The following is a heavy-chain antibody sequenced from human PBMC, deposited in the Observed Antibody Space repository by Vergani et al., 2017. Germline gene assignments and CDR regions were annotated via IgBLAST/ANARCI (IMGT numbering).Heavy chain of an antibody. CDR2: IFYSGST. CDR3: ARFKGNDIDY. J-gene: IGHJ4*02. D-gene: IGHD1-1*01. Sequence: QVQLQESGPGLVKPSQTLSLTCTVSGDSMNSDDFYWSWIRQPPGKGLAWIGNIFYSGSTYYNPSLKSRLTLSVALSKNLFSLKLNSVTAAGSAVYYCARFKGNDIDYWGQRTLVTVTS. V-gene: IGHV4-30-4*01. CDR1: GDSMNSDDFY.